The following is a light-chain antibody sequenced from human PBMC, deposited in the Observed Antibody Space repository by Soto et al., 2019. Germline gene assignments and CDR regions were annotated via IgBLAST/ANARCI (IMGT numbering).Light chain of an antibody. V-gene: IGKV3-11*01. J-gene: IGKJ4*01. CDR3: QQRSNWPPVT. CDR2: DAS. CDR1: QSVSSY. Sequence: EIVLTQSPATLSLSPRERATLSCRASQSVSSYLAWYQQKPGQAPRLLIYDASNRATGIPARFSGSGSGTDFTLTISSLEPEDFAIYYCQQRSNWPPVTFGGGTTVEIK.